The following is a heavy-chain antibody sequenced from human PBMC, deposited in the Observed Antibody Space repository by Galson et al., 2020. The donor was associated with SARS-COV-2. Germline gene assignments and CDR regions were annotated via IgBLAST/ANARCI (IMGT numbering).Heavy chain of an antibody. CDR3: AKVPLSIMKKNYFDY. J-gene: IGHJ4*02. D-gene: IGHD2-8*01. Sequence: GGSLRLSCAASGFTFSSYAMSWVRQAPGKGLEWVSAISGSGGSTYYADSVKGRFTISRDNSKNTLYLQMNSLRAEDTAVYYCAKVPLSIMKKNYFDYWGQGTLVTVSS. CDR1: GFTFSSYA. CDR2: ISGSGGST. V-gene: IGHV3-23*01.